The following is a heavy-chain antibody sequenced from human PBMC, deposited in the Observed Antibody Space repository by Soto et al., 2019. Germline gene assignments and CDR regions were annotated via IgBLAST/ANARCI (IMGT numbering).Heavy chain of an antibody. J-gene: IGHJ6*02. Sequence: PSETLSLTCAVYGGSFSGYYWSWIRQPPGKGLEWIGEINHSGSTNYNPSLKSRVTISVDTSKNQFSLKLSSVTAADTAVYYCATSSPKYCSSTSCYRSQIELYYYYGMDVWGQGTTVPVSS. CDR3: ATSSPKYCSSTSCYRSQIELYYYYGMDV. CDR1: GGSFSGYY. V-gene: IGHV4-34*01. D-gene: IGHD2-2*01. CDR2: INHSGST.